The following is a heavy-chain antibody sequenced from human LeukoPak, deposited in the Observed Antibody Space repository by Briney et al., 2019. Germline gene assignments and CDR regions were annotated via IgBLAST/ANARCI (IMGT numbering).Heavy chain of an antibody. J-gene: IGHJ4*02. Sequence: SETLSLTCTVSGYSISNGYYWGWIRQPPGKGLEWIAIIYHSGRTYYNPSLKSRVTISVDTSKNQFSLKLSSVTAADTAVYYCARRGYDSAAQFDFWGQGTLVTVSS. CDR1: GYSISNGYY. CDR2: IYHSGRT. CDR3: ARRGYDSAAQFDF. V-gene: IGHV4-38-2*02. D-gene: IGHD3-22*01.